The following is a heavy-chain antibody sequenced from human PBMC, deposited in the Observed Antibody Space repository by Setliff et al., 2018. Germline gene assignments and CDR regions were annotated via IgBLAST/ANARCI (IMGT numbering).Heavy chain of an antibody. J-gene: IGHJ3*02. CDR2: INPDGSEK. CDR1: GFTYNNCW. CDR3: ARPLHIMGTSTAYAFDI. V-gene: IGHV3-7*01. Sequence: PGGSLRLSCGASGFTYNNCWVSWVRQAPGKGLEWLASINPDGSEKYYVDSVKGRFTISRDNAKNSLSLQMNSLRTEDTAVYYCARPLHIMGTSTAYAFDIWGQGTMVTVSS. D-gene: IGHD1-26*01.